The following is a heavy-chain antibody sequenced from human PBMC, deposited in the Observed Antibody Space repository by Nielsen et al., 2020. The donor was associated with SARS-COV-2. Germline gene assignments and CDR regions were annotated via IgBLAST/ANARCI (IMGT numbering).Heavy chain of an antibody. V-gene: IGHV3-13*04. CDR2: IDTAGNT. J-gene: IGHJ6*02. CDR3: ARGYGFNYYYGMDV. CDR1: GFAFSTYD. Sequence: GSLRLSCAASGFAFSTYDIHWVRQTTGKSLEWVSAIDTAGNTYYPDSVRGRFTISRENARNSVYLQVNSLRAGDTAVYYRARGYGFNYYYGMDVWGQGTTVTVSS. D-gene: IGHD3-10*01.